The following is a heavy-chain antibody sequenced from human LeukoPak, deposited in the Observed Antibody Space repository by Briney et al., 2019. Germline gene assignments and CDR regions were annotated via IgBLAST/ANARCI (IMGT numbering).Heavy chain of an antibody. CDR3: ANGLNVPDY. D-gene: IGHD3/OR15-3a*01. CDR1: GFTFSSYA. Sequence: GVSLRLSCAASGFTFSSYAMSWVRQAPGKGLEWVSSISDSGGSTYYADSVQGRFTISRDNSKNTVFLQMNSLRAEDTAIYYCANGLNVPDYWGQGTLVTVSS. V-gene: IGHV3-23*01. J-gene: IGHJ4*02. CDR2: ISDSGGST.